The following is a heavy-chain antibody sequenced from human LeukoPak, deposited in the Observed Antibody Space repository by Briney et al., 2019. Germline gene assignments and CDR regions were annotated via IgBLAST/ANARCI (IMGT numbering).Heavy chain of an antibody. CDR2: IGDSGDYT. Sequence: PGGSLRLSCAASGFTFSTYAMNWVRQAPGRGLEWVSTIGDSGDYTYYADSVKGRFTVSRDNSKSTLYLQMNSLRAEDTALYYCAKDVGSGTYYDYWGQGTLVTVSS. V-gene: IGHV3-23*01. CDR3: AKDVGSGTYYDY. J-gene: IGHJ4*02. D-gene: IGHD1-26*01. CDR1: GFTFSTYA.